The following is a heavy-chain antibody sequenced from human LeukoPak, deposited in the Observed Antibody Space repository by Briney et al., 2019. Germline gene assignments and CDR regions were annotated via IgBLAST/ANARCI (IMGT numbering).Heavy chain of an antibody. Sequence: PGGSLRLSCAASGFTFSNYWMSWVRQAPGRGLEWVANIKPDGSAQYYVDSVKGRFTISRDNAKNSLYLQMNSLRVEDTAVYYCGKPLWVRGVTHYDLTYYGMDVWGQGTTVTVSS. CDR2: IKPDGSAQ. CDR3: GKPLWVRGVTHYDLTYYGMDV. J-gene: IGHJ6*02. CDR1: GFTFSNYW. D-gene: IGHD3-10*01. V-gene: IGHV3-7*02.